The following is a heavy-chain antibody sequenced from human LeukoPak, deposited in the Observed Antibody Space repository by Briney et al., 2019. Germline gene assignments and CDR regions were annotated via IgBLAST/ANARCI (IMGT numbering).Heavy chain of an antibody. J-gene: IGHJ2*01. Sequence: PSETLSLTCTVSGGSISSYYWSWIRQPPGKGLEWIGYIYYSGSTNYNPSLKSRVTISVDTSKNQFSLELSSVTAADTAVYYCARGKGAWYFDLWGRGTLVTVSS. V-gene: IGHV4-59*01. CDR2: IYYSGST. CDR1: GGSISSYY. CDR3: ARGKGAWYFDL.